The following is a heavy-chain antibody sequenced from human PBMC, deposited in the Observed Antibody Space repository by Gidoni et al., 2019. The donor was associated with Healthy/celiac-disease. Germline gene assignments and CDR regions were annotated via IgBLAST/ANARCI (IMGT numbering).Heavy chain of an antibody. Sequence: QVQLVESGGGVVQPGRSLRLSCSASGFTFSRYGMHWVRQAPGKGLEWVAVISYDGSNKYYADSVKGRFTISRDNSKNTLYLQMNSLRAEDTAVYYCAKAGDSAVAEAGGDYYFDYWGQGTLVTVSS. CDR2: ISYDGSNK. J-gene: IGHJ4*02. CDR1: GFTFSRYG. CDR3: AKAGDSAVAEAGGDYYFDY. D-gene: IGHD6-19*01. V-gene: IGHV3-30*18.